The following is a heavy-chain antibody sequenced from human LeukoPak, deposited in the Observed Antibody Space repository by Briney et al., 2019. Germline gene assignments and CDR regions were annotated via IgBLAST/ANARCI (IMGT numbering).Heavy chain of an antibody. CDR3: AKDSYCSSTSCPPRFDP. CDR1: GFTFSSYG. Sequence: GGSLRLSCAASGFTFSSYGMHWVRQAPGKGLEWGAFIRYDGSNKYYADSVKGRFTISRDNSKNTLYLQMNSLRAEDTAVYYCAKDSYCSSTSCPPRFDPWGQGTLVTVSS. D-gene: IGHD2-2*01. CDR2: IRYDGSNK. V-gene: IGHV3-30*02. J-gene: IGHJ5*02.